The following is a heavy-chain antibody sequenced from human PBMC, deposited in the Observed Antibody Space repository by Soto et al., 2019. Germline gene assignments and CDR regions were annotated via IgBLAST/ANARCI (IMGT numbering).Heavy chain of an antibody. CDR2: INPKSGGT. Sequence: ASVKVSCKVSGYTFTDYFMYWVRQAPGQGLEWMGWINPKSGGTNYAQKFQDRVTMARDTSINTAYMELSRLRSDDTAMYYCSKAQFGSSTWYYYGMDVWGQGTTVTISS. CDR1: GYTFTDYF. CDR3: SKAQFGSSTWYYYGMDV. J-gene: IGHJ6*02. V-gene: IGHV1-2*02. D-gene: IGHD6-13*01.